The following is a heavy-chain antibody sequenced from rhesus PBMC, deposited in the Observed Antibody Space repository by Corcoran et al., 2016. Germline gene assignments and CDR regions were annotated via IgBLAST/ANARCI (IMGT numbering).Heavy chain of an antibody. CDR1: GGSISGYY. D-gene: IGHD3-9*01. CDR3: ARDYYY. V-gene: IGHV4-73*01. J-gene: IGHJ4*01. Sequence: QVKLQQWGEGLVKPSETLSLTCAVYGGSISGYYWSWIRQPLGKGLEWIGNIDGNSASTHYNPSLKDRGTISKDTSKNQFSLKLSSVTAADTAVYYCARDYYYWGQGVLVTVSS. CDR2: IDGNSAST.